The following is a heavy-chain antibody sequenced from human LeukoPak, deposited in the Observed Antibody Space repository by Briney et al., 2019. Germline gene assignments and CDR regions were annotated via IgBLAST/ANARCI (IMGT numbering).Heavy chain of an antibody. CDR3: ERHPADSSSWSYWFDP. CDR2: IYYSGST. Sequence: SETLSLTCTVSGGSISSSSYYWGWIRQPPGKGLEWIGSIYYSGSTYYNPSLKSRVTISVDTSKNQFSLKLSSVTAADTAVYYCERHPADSSSWSYWFDPWGQGTLVTVSS. V-gene: IGHV4-39*07. J-gene: IGHJ5*02. CDR1: GGSISSSSYY. D-gene: IGHD6-13*01.